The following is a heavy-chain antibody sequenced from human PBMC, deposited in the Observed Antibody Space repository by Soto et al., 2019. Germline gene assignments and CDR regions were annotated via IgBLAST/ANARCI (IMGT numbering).Heavy chain of an antibody. CDR1: GYTFTSYG. D-gene: IGHD3-22*01. V-gene: IGHV1-18*01. CDR3: ARDETDYYDSSGLFDY. J-gene: IGHJ4*02. Sequence: QVQLVQSGAEVKKPGASVKVSCKASGYTFTSYGISWVRQAPGQGLEWMGWISAYNGNTNYAQKLQGRVTMTTDTSTSTGYMELRSLRSDDTAVYYCARDETDYYDSSGLFDYWGQGTLVTVSS. CDR2: ISAYNGNT.